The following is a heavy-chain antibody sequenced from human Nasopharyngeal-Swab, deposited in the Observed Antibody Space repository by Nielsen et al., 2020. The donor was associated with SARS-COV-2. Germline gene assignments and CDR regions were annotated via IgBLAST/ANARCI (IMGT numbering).Heavy chain of an antibody. D-gene: IGHD4-17*01. CDR1: GYTFTSYA. CDR3: ARRGYGDYHAKIDY. CDR2: INTITGNP. V-gene: IGHV7-4-1*02. Sequence: ASVKVSCKASGYTFTSYAMNWVRQAPGQGLEWMGWINTITGNPTYAQGFTGRFVFSLDTSVSTAYLQISSLKAEDTAVYYCARRGYGDYHAKIDYWGQGTLVTVSS. J-gene: IGHJ4*02.